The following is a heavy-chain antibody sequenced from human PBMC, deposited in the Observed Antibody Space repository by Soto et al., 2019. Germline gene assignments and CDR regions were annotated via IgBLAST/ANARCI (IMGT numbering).Heavy chain of an antibody. CDR2: IIPIFGTA. Sequence: SVKVSCKASGGTFSSYAISWVRQAPGQGLEWMGGIIPIFGTANYAQKFQGRVTITADESTSTAYMELSSLRSEDTAVYYCAKVSEGRDTAMVISRNWFDPWGQGTLVTVSS. D-gene: IGHD5-18*01. CDR1: GGTFSSYA. CDR3: AKVSEGRDTAMVISRNWFDP. V-gene: IGHV1-69*13. J-gene: IGHJ5*02.